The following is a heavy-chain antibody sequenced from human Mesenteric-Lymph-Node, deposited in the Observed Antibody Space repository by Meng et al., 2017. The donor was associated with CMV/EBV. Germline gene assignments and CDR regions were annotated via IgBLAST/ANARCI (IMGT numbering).Heavy chain of an antibody. V-gene: IGHV4-34*01. CDR1: GGSFSGYY. J-gene: IGHJ6*02. CDR3: ARYESFSGMDV. D-gene: IGHD3-16*02. Sequence: GSLRLSCAVYGGSFSGYYWSWIRQPPGKGLEWIGEINHSGSTNYNPSLKSRVTISVDTSKNQFSLKLSSVTAADTAVYYCARYESFSGMDVRGQGTTVTVSS. CDR2: INHSGST.